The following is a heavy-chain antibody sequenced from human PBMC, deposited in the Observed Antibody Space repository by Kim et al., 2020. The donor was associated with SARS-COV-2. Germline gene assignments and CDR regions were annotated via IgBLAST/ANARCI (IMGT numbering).Heavy chain of an antibody. Sequence: GGSLRLSCAASGFTFSSYGMHWVRQAPGKGLEWVAVIWYDGSNKYYADSVKGRFTISRDNSKNTLYLQMNSLRAEDTAVYYCARVGSVPYCSSTSCPLDYWGQGTLVTVSS. J-gene: IGHJ4*02. CDR2: IWYDGSNK. V-gene: IGHV3-33*01. CDR1: GFTFSSYG. D-gene: IGHD2-2*01. CDR3: ARVGSVPYCSSTSCPLDY.